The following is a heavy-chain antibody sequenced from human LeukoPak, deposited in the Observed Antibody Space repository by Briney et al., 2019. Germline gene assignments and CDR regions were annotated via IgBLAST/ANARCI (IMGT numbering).Heavy chain of an antibody. J-gene: IGHJ4*02. Sequence: GGSLRLSCAASGFTFSSYAMSWVRQAPGKGLEWVSAISDSGGSTYDADSVKGRFTISRDNSKSTLYLQMNSLRAEDTAVYYCAKDTSIGRYCTNGVCSPSDYWGQGTLVTVSS. V-gene: IGHV3-23*01. CDR3: AKDTSIGRYCTNGVCSPSDY. D-gene: IGHD2-8*01. CDR1: GFTFSSYA. CDR2: ISDSGGST.